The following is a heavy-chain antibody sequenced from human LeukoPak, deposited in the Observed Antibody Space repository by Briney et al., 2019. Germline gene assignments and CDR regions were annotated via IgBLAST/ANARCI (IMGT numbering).Heavy chain of an antibody. CDR1: GFTFSDYY. V-gene: IGHV3-11*01. J-gene: IGHJ4*02. D-gene: IGHD2-2*01. Sequence: GGSLRLSCAASGFTFSDYYMSWIRQAPGKGLEWVSYISGSTIYYADSVKGRFTISRDNSKNTLYLQMNSLRAEDTAVYYCARGAPCSSTSCHLPVDYWGQGTLVTVSS. CDR2: ISGSTI. CDR3: ARGAPCSSTSCHLPVDY.